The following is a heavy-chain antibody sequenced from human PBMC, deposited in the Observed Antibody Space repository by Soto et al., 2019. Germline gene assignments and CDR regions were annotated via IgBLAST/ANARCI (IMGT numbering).Heavy chain of an antibody. D-gene: IGHD6-19*01. V-gene: IGHV4-4*07. CDR1: GDSISSYY. J-gene: IGHJ4*02. CDR2: IYTSGNT. CDR3: ARDLGIAVAGYFDY. Sequence: ETLSLTCTVSGDSISSYYWSWIRQPAGKGLEWIGRIYTSGNTNYNPSLKSRVTMSVDTSKNQFSLKLSSVTAADTAVYYCARDLGIAVAGYFDYWGQGTLVTVSS.